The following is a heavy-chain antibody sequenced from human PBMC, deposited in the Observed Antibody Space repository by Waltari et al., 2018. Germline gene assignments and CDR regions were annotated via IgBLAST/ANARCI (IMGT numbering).Heavy chain of an antibody. J-gene: IGHJ4*02. CDR1: DGSISSGNYY. CDR3: ARSLHIFRAAAGMFDY. D-gene: IGHD6-13*01. CDR2: IYYSGST. Sequence: QLQLQESGPGLVKPSETLSLTCTVSDGSISSGNYYWGWFRQSPGKGLEWIGSIYYSGSTSYNPSLKSRVTISVDTPKHQFSLKLSSVTAADTAVYYCARSLHIFRAAAGMFDYWGQGSLVIVSS. V-gene: IGHV4-39*01.